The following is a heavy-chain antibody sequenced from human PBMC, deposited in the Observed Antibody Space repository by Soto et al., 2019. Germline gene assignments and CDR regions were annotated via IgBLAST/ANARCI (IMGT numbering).Heavy chain of an antibody. CDR3: AKWVDNWNYVGVDY. CDR2: ISGSGGST. Sequence: EVQLLESGGGLVQPGGSLRLSCAASGFTFSSYAMSWVRQAPGKGLEWVSAISGSGGSTYYADSVKGRFTISRDNSKNTLYLQMNSLRAEDRAVYYCAKWVDNWNYVGVDYRGQGTLVTVSS. J-gene: IGHJ4*02. V-gene: IGHV3-23*01. D-gene: IGHD1-7*01. CDR1: GFTFSSYA.